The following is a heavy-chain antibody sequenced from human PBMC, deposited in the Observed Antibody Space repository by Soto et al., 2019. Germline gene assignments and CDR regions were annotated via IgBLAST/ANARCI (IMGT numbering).Heavy chain of an antibody. D-gene: IGHD3-22*01. J-gene: IGHJ4*02. CDR3: ARDGDYYDSSGYPDFDY. V-gene: IGHV3-33*01. CDR1: GFTFSSYG. CDR2: IWYDGSNK. Sequence: QVQLVESGGGVGQPGRSRSLSCAASGFTFSSYGMHWVRQAPGKGLAWVAVIWYDGSNKYYADSVKGRFTISRDNSKNTLYRQMNSLRAEDTAVYYCARDGDYYDSSGYPDFDYWGQGTLVNVSS.